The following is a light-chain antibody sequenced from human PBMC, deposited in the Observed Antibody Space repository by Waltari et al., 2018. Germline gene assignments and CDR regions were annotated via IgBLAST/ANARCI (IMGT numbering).Light chain of an antibody. CDR3: QAWDSNTGV. J-gene: IGLJ2*01. CDR2: QDT. CDR1: NLGHKY. Sequence: SYELTQPPSVSVSPGQTASITCSGANLGHKYVSWYQQKPGQSPLLVIYQDTKRPSGIPERFSGSNSGNTATLTISETQAMDEADYYCQAWDSNTGVFGGGTKLTVL. V-gene: IGLV3-1*01.